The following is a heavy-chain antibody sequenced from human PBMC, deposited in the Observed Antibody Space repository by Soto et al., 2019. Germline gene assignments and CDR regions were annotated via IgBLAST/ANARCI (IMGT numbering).Heavy chain of an antibody. V-gene: IGHV4-39*07. D-gene: IGHD3-9*01. J-gene: IGHJ4*02. CDR1: GGSISSSLYY. CDR2: MYYSGST. CDR3: ARGGVEPFYYDILPGYRSIDY. Sequence: SETLSLTCTVSGGSISSSLYYWGWIRQPPGKGLEWMGTMYYSGSTYYNPSLKSRATISVDTSKNQFSLKLSSVTAADTAVYYCARGGVEPFYYDILPGYRSIDYWGQGTLVTVSS.